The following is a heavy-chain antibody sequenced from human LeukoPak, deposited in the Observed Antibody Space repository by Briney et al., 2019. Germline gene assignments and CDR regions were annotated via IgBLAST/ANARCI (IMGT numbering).Heavy chain of an antibody. J-gene: IGHJ4*02. CDR3: AKDFSGGDPMYYFDY. Sequence: GGSLRLSCAASGFTVSSNYMSWVRQAPGKGLEWVSVIYSGGSTCYADSVKGRFTISRDNSKNTLYLQVNSLRAEDSAVYYCAKDFSGGDPMYYFDYWGQGTLVIVSS. CDR1: GFTVSSNY. CDR2: IYSGGST. D-gene: IGHD2-21*01. V-gene: IGHV3-53*01.